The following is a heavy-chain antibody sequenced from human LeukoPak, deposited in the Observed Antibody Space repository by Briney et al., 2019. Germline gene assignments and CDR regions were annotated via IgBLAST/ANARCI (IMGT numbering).Heavy chain of an antibody. V-gene: IGHV4-34*01. CDR1: GXSLSGYY. J-gene: IGHJ4*02. D-gene: IGHD4-17*01. CDR2: INHSGST. CDR3: ARGTMTTVTYYFDY. Sequence: SETLSLTCAVYGXSLSGYYWSWIRQPPGKGLEWIGEINHSGSTNYNPSLKSRVTISVDTSKNQFSLKLSSVTAADTAVYYCARGTMTTVTYYFDYWGQGTLVTVSS.